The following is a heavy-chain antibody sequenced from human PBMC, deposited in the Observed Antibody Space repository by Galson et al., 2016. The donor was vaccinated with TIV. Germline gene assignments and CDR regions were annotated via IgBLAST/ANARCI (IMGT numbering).Heavy chain of an antibody. CDR3: ARMVYGDYPPRFYFDY. CDR2: IDWDDDT. Sequence: PALVKPTQTLTLTCTLSGFSLSTSRMSVSWIRQPPGKALEWLARIDWDDDTFYSTSLKTRLTISKDTSKNQVVLTMTNMDPVDTATYYCARMVYGDYPPRFYFDYWCQGILVTVSS. J-gene: IGHJ4*02. V-gene: IGHV2-70*17. D-gene: IGHD4-17*01. CDR1: GFSLSTSRMS.